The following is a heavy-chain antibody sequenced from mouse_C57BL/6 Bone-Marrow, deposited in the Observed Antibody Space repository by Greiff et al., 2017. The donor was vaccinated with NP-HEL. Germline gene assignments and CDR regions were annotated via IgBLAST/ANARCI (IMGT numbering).Heavy chain of an antibody. D-gene: IGHD2-3*01. V-gene: IGHV1-54*01. CDR1: GYAFTNYL. CDR3: ARRGYDSYYGFLDY. CDR2: INPGSGGT. J-gene: IGHJ2*01. Sequence: QVQLQQSGAELVRPGTSVKVSCKASGYAFTNYLIEWVKQRPGQGLEWIGVINPGSGGTNYNEKFKGKATLTADKSSSTAYMQISSLTSEDSAVYFCARRGYDSYYGFLDYWGQGTTLTVSS.